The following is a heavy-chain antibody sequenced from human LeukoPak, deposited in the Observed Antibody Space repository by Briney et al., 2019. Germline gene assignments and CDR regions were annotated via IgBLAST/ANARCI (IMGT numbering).Heavy chain of an antibody. V-gene: IGHV4-34*01. D-gene: IGHD3-22*01. CDR1: GGPSVVI. J-gene: IGHJ6*03. CDR2: INPSGRI. CDR3: ARGRQEVSMIVVVMTAVSYYLDV. Sequence: SETLSLTCAVYGGPSVVIRTWIRQAPGKGLEWIGEINPSGRISYNPSLKSRLTISVDASKNQFSLNLRSLTAADTAVYYCARGRQEVSMIVVVMTAVSYYLDVWGKGTTVTVS.